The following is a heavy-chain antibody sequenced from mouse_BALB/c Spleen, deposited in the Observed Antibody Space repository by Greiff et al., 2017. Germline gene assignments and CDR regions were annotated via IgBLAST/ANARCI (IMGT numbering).Heavy chain of an antibody. D-gene: IGHD1-1*01. V-gene: IGHV2-9*02. CDR3: ARAYGSLYYAMDY. CDR1: GFSLTSYG. J-gene: IGHJ4*01. CDR2: IWAGGST. Sequence: VQLQQSGPGLVAPSQSLSITCTVSGFSLTSYGVHWVRQPPGKGLEWLGVIWAGGSTNYNSALMSRLSISKDNSKSQVFLKMNSLQTDDTAMYYCARAYGSLYYAMDYWGQGTSVTVSS.